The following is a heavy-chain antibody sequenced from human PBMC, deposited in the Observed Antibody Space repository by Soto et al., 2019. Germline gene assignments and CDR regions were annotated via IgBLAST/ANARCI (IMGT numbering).Heavy chain of an antibody. V-gene: IGHV1-69*01. CDR3: ARELRDYVGVNWFDP. J-gene: IGHJ5*02. Sequence: QVQLVQSGAEVKKPGSSVKVSCKASGGTFSSYAISWVRQAPGQGLAWMGGIIPIFGTANYAQKFQGRVTITADESTSTADMELSSLRSEDTAVYYCARELRDYVGVNWFDPWGQGTLVTVSS. CDR1: GGTFSSYA. D-gene: IGHD4-17*01. CDR2: IIPIFGTA.